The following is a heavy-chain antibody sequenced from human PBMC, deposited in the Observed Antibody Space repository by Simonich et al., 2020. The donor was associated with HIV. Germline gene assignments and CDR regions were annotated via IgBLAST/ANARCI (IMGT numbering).Heavy chain of an antibody. J-gene: IGHJ1*01. CDR1: GYNFTGYY. Sequence: QVQLVQSGAEVKKPGASVKVSCKASGYNFTGYYLHWVRQAPGQGLEWMGWINPNSGDTKSAQHFQGRVTMTRDTSISTGYMEPSRLTSDDTAIFYCARAGGRQWRVQYLQHWGQGTLVSVSS. V-gene: IGHV1-2*02. CDR3: ARAGGRQWRVQYLQH. CDR2: INPNSGDT. D-gene: IGHD6-19*01.